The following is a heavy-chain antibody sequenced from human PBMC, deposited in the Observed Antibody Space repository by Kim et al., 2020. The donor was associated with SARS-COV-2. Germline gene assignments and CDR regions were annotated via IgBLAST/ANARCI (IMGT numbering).Heavy chain of an antibody. Sequence: ASVKVSCKASGYTFTSYGISWVRQAPGQGLEWMGWISAYNGNTNYAQKLQGRVTMTTDTSTSTAYMELRSLRSDDTAVYYCARFLIQNLWFGDDYWGQGTLVTVSS. D-gene: IGHD3-10*01. CDR3: ARFLIQNLWFGDDY. V-gene: IGHV1-18*01. J-gene: IGHJ4*02. CDR2: ISAYNGNT. CDR1: GYTFTSYG.